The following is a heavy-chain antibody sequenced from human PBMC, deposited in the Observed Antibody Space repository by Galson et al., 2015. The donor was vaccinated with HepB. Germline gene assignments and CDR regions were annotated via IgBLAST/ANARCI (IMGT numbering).Heavy chain of an antibody. CDR1: GYTFTAYA. V-gene: IGHV1-3*04. CDR3: ASPGDLVRVLYY. D-gene: IGHD4/OR15-4a*01. CDR2: LNTGNGNT. Sequence: SVKVSCKASGYTFTAYAIHWVRQAPGQRLEWMAWLNTGNGNTKHSQNFQGRLTITRDTSASTAYMELRSLRSEDTAVYYCASPGDLVRVLYYWGQGTLVTVSS. J-gene: IGHJ4*02.